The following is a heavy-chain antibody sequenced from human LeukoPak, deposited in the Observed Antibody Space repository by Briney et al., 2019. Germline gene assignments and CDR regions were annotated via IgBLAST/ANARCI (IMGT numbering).Heavy chain of an antibody. CDR2: IKQDGSEK. CDR1: GFTFSSYW. D-gene: IGHD2-2*01. CDR3: GKVPKPYCSSTSCYLDY. J-gene: IGHJ4*02. Sequence: GGSLRLSCAASGFTFSSYWMSWVRQAPGKGLGWVANIKQDGSEKYYVDSVKGRFTISRDNAKNSLYLQMNSLRAEDTAVYYCGKVPKPYCSSTSCYLDYWGQGTLVTVSS. V-gene: IGHV3-7*03.